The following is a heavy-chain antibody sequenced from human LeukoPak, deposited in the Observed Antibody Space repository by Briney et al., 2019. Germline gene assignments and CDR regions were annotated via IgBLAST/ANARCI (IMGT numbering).Heavy chain of an antibody. D-gene: IGHD3-3*01. Sequence: GASVKLSCKASGYTFTSYYMHWVRLAPGQGLEWMGIINPSGGSTSYAQKFQGRVTMTRDTSTSTVYMELSSLRSEDTAVYYCAREGITIFGVVTLYNWFDPWGRGRLASVSS. V-gene: IGHV1-46*01. J-gene: IGHJ5*01. CDR1: GYTFTSYY. CDR2: INPSGGST. CDR3: AREGITIFGVVTLYNWFDP.